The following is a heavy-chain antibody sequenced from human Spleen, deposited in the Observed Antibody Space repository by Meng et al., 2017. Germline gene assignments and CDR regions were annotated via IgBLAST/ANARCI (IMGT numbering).Heavy chain of an antibody. V-gene: IGHV1-2*06. CDR1: GYNFPDYY. J-gene: IGHJ4*02. Sequence: GELVQSGAEVKKPGAPVKVSCKPSGYNFPDYYIHWVRRAPGQGLEWMGRINPKSGDTHYAQKFQARVTMTGDTSISTAYMELSGLRSDDTAMYYCARDEDISAAGKLFGDYWGQGTLVTVSS. D-gene: IGHD6-25*01. CDR3: ARDEDISAAGKLFGDY. CDR2: INPKSGDT.